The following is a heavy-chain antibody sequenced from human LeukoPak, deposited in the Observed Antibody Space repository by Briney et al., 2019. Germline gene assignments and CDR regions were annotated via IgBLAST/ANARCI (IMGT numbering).Heavy chain of an antibody. V-gene: IGHV1-2*02. CDR2: INPNSGGT. D-gene: IGHD3-22*01. CDR1: GYTFTGYY. J-gene: IGHJ5*02. Sequence: ASVKVSCKASGYTFTGYYMHWVRQAPGQGLEWMGWINPNSGGTNHAQKFQGRVTMTTDTSTSTAYMELRSLRSDDTAVYYCARDEARYSSGYYPNWFDPWGQGTLVTVSS. CDR3: ARDEARYSSGYYPNWFDP.